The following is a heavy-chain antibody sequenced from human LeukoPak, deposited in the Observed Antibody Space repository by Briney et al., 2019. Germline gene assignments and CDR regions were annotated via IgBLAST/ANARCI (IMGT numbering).Heavy chain of an antibody. D-gene: IGHD6-13*01. Sequence: GGSLRLSCAASGFSLRSHGMSWVRQAPGKGLEWVSAISGSGGSTYYADSVKGRFTISRDNSRNTLYLQMNSLRAEDTAVYYCALLAAAGTDNWFDPWGQGTLVTVSS. J-gene: IGHJ5*02. CDR2: ISGSGGST. CDR3: ALLAAAGTDNWFDP. V-gene: IGHV3-23*01. CDR1: GFSLRSHG.